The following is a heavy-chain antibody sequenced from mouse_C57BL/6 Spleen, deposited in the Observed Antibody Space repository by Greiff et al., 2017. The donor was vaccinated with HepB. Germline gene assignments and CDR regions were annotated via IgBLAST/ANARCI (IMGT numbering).Heavy chain of an antibody. D-gene: IGHD3-2*02. J-gene: IGHJ2*01. CDR3: AREGGSAAFDY. Sequence: VQLQQPGAELVMPGASVKLSCKASGYTFTSYWMHWVKQRPGQGLEWIGEIDPSDSYTNYNQKFKGKSTLTVDKSSSTAYMQLSSLTSEDSAVYYCAREGGSAAFDYWGQGTTLTVSS. CDR1: GYTFTSYW. V-gene: IGHV1-69*01. CDR2: IDPSDSYT.